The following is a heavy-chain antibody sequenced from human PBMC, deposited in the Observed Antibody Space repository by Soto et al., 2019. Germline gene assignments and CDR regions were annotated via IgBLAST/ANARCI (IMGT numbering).Heavy chain of an antibody. CDR1: VGSFSVYY. CDR3: ARGPKRGGNGYGDFFYFDY. D-gene: IGHD4-17*01. CDR2: INHSGST. V-gene: IGHV4-34*01. J-gene: IGHJ4*02. Sequence: SETLSLTCAVYVGSFSVYYWGWIRQPPGKGLEWIGEINHSGSTNYNPSLKSRVTISVDTSKNQFSLKLSSVTAADTAVYYCARGPKRGGNGYGDFFYFDYWGQGTMVTVSS.